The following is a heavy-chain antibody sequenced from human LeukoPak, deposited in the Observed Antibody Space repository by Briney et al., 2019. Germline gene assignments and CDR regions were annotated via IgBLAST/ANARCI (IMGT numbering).Heavy chain of an antibody. CDR1: GGSISSYY. CDR2: IYYSGST. Sequence: SETLSLTCTVSGGSISSYYWSWIRQPPGKGLEWIGYIYYSGSTNYNPSLKSRVTISVDRSKNQFSLKLSSVTAADTAVYYCARDTDYGDYRAHAFDIWGQGTMVTVSS. D-gene: IGHD4-17*01. J-gene: IGHJ3*02. CDR3: ARDTDYGDYRAHAFDI. V-gene: IGHV4-59*12.